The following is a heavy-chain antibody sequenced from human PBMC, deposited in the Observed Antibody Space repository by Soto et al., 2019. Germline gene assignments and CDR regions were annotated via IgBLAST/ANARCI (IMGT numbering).Heavy chain of an antibody. CDR1: GLTFSNVW. D-gene: IGHD5-18*01. CDR3: AITAMINGDSSTSFEY. Sequence: PVGSLRLSCAASGLTFSNVWMTWVRHAPGKGLEWVGRIKSKSDGETADVAAPVKARFTISRDDSKNTVFLEMNSLKSEDTALYYCAITAMINGDSSTSFEYWGRGTQVTVSS. V-gene: IGHV3-15*01. CDR2: IKSKSDGETA. J-gene: IGHJ4*02.